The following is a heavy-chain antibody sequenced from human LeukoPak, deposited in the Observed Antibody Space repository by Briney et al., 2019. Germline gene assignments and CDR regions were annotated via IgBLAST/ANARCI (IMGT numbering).Heavy chain of an antibody. Sequence: ASVKVSCKASGYTFVNRYMHGLGQAPGQGREWMGMINPSGGSPTYAQKFQGRVNMTRDTSTSTFYMELSSLRSEDTAMYYCARKYSYKSGAFDLWGQGALVTVPS. CDR2: INPSGGSP. V-gene: IGHV1-46*01. J-gene: IGHJ4*01. CDR3: ARKYSYKSGAFDL. D-gene: IGHD1-26*01. CDR1: GYTFVNRY.